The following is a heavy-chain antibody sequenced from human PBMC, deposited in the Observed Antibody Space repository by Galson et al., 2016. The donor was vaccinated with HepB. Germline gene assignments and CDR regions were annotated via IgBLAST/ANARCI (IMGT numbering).Heavy chain of an antibody. CDR1: GFTFSDYY. Sequence: SLRLSCAASGFTFSDYYMSWIRQAPGKGLEWVSYISISSSYTNYADSVKGRFPISRDNFRDTLYLHMNSLRAEDTAVYYCAKMPDAVVEPATFDYWGQGTLVTVSS. D-gene: IGHD2-2*01. J-gene: IGHJ4*02. V-gene: IGHV3-11*03. CDR2: ISISSSYT. CDR3: AKMPDAVVEPATFDY.